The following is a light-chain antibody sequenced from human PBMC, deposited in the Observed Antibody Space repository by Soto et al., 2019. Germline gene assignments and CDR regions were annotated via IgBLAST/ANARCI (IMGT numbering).Light chain of an antibody. CDR3: QQYYSYLYT. CDR1: QSVSSN. J-gene: IGKJ2*01. Sequence: EIVMTQSPATLSVSPGERATLSCRASQSVSSNLAWYQQKPGQAPRLLIYGASTRATGIPARFSGSGSGTEFTLTISSLQPDDSATYYCQQYYSYLYTFGQGTKVDIK. V-gene: IGKV3-15*01. CDR2: GAS.